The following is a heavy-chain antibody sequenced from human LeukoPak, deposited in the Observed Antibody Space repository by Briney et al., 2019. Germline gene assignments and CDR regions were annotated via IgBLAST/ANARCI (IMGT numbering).Heavy chain of an antibody. D-gene: IGHD3-9*01. Sequence: GGSLRLSCAASEFTFSSYVMYWVRQAPGKGLECVAAINYNGVITDYADSVRGRFTISRDNSKNTLYLQMNSLRGEDTAVYYCAKLGVRLTSTGQDYWGQGTLVTVSS. CDR2: INYNGVIT. CDR3: AKLGVRLTSTGQDY. J-gene: IGHJ4*02. V-gene: IGHV3-23*01. CDR1: EFTFSSYV.